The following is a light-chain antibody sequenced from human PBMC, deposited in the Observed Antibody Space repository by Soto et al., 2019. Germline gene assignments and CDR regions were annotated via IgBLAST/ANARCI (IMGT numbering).Light chain of an antibody. V-gene: IGLV2-8*01. CDR2: EVS. CDR3: SSFAGNNNLV. J-gene: IGLJ2*01. Sequence: QSALTQPPSASGSPGQSVTISCTGTSSDVGGYNYVSWYQQHTGKAPKLMISEVSKRPSGVPDRFSGSKSGNTASLTVSGLQAEDEADYDCSSFAGNNNLVFGGGTKLTVL. CDR1: SSDVGGYNY.